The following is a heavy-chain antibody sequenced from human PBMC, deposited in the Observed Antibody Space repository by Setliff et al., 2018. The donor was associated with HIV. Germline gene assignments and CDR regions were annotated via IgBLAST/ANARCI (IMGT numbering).Heavy chain of an antibody. CDR2: INPNTGGT. D-gene: IGHD6-19*01. V-gene: IGHV1-2*02. J-gene: IGHJ4*02. Sequence: ASVKVSCKASGYTFTEYHMHWVRQAPGQGLEWMGSINPNTGGTNYAQKFQGRVTVTRDSPTRTAYMELKRLKSDDTAVYFCASDNRFDYNSGWPLDYWGQGTLVTVSS. CDR1: GYTFTEYH. CDR3: ASDNRFDYNSGWPLDY.